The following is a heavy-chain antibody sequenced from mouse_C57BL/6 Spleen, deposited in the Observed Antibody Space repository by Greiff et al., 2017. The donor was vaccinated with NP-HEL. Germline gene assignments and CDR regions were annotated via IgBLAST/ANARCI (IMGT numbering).Heavy chain of an antibody. V-gene: IGHV5-4*01. Sequence: EVQRVESGGGLVKPGGSLKLSCAASGFTFSSYAMSWVRQTPEKRLEWVATISDGGSYTYYPDNVKGRFTISRDNAKNNLYLQMSHLKSEDTAMYYWARVYYSNHYAMDYWGQGTSVTVSS. CDR2: ISDGGSYT. D-gene: IGHD2-5*01. CDR1: GFTFSSYA. J-gene: IGHJ4*01. CDR3: ARVYYSNHYAMDY.